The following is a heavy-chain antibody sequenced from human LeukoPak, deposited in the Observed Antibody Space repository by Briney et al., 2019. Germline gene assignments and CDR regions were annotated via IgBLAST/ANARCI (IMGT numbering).Heavy chain of an antibody. V-gene: IGHV3-23*01. Sequence: GGSLRLSCAASGFTFSGYAMSWVRQAPGKGLEWVSAISRIGSSTYYADSVKGRFTISRDNSKNTPYLQMNSLRAEDTAVYYCARGFQSNRIQLWSRSAFDIWGQGTMVTVSS. CDR3: ARGFQSNRIQLWSRSAFDI. J-gene: IGHJ3*02. CDR2: ISRIGSST. D-gene: IGHD5-18*01. CDR1: GFTFSGYA.